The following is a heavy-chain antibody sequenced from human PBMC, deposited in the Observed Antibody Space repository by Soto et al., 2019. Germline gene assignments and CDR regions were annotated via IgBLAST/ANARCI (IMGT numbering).Heavy chain of an antibody. CDR3: AKDLSRWPHYAFDS. J-gene: IGHJ5*01. V-gene: IGHV3-23*01. CDR1: GFTFSNYG. D-gene: IGHD4-17*01. Sequence: EVQLLESGGGLLQPGGSLRLSCAASGFTFSNYGMNWVRQAPGKGLEWVSGISTNGDTANYADSVKGRFTISRDNSKNALYMQMNGLRPEDTAVHYCAKDLSRWPHYAFDSWGQGTLVTVSS. CDR2: ISTNGDTA.